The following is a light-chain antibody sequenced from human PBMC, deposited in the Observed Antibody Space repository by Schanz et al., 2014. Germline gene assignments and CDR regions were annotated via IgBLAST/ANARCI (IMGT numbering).Light chain of an antibody. CDR1: QSVSSSY. J-gene: IGKJ3*01. Sequence: EIVLTQSPGTLSLSPGERATLSCRASQSVSSSYLAWYQQKPGQAPRLLIYATSSRATDIPDRFSGSGSGTDFSLTISRLEPEDFAVYYCQQYGISRFTFGPGTKVDIK. V-gene: IGKV3-20*01. CDR3: QQYGISRFT. CDR2: ATS.